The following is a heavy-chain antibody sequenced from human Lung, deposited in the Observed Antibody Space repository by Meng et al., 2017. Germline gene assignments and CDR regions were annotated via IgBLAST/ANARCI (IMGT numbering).Heavy chain of an antibody. J-gene: IGHJ4*02. CDR2: IYYSGST. Sequence: QVQLQESGPGLVKPSQTLSLTCTVSGDSFSSGDFCWSWIRQHPGKGLEWIGYIYYSGSTYYNPSLKSRVTISVDTSKNQFSLKLSSVTAADTAVYYCAREDYYDSSGYQYWGQGTLVTVSS. CDR1: GDSFSSGDFC. V-gene: IGHV4-31*03. CDR3: AREDYYDSSGYQY. D-gene: IGHD3-22*01.